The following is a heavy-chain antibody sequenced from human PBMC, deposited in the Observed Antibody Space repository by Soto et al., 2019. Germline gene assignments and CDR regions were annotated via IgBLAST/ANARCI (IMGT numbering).Heavy chain of an antibody. D-gene: IGHD5-12*01. CDR2: IYSSGST. CDR1: GGSISSGSYY. V-gene: IGHV4-31*03. CDR3: ARDSGYDFGIDY. J-gene: IGHJ4*02. Sequence: SETLSLTCTVSGGSISSGSYYWTWIRQHPGEGLEWIGNIYSSGSTYYNPSLKSRITISLDTSKNHFSLKLSSVTAADTAVYYCARDSGYDFGIDYWGQGTLVTVSS.